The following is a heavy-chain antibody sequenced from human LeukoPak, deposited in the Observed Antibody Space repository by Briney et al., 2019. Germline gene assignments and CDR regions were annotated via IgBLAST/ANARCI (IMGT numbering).Heavy chain of an antibody. D-gene: IGHD2-2*01. CDR1: GFTFDDYA. Sequence: PGGSLRLSCAASGFTFDDYAMLWVRQAPGKGLEWVSGISWNSGSIGYADSVKGRFTISRDNSKNTLYLQMNSLRAEDTAVYYCAKVRCSSTGCYGPDFDYWGQGTLVTVSS. V-gene: IGHV3-9*01. CDR2: ISWNSGSI. CDR3: AKVRCSSTGCYGPDFDY. J-gene: IGHJ4*02.